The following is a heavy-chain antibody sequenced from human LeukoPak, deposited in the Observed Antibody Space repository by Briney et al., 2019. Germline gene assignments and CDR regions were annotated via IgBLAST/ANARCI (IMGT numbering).Heavy chain of an antibody. V-gene: IGHV3-23*01. Sequence: PGGSLRLSCAASGFTFSSYAMSWVRQAPGKGLEWVSAISGSGGSTYYADSVKGRFTISRDNSKNTLYLQMNSLRAEDTAVYYCAKDRRITIFGVVIYCDYWGQGTLVTVSS. CDR3: AKDRRITIFGVVIYCDY. CDR2: ISGSGGST. J-gene: IGHJ4*02. CDR1: GFTFSSYA. D-gene: IGHD3-3*01.